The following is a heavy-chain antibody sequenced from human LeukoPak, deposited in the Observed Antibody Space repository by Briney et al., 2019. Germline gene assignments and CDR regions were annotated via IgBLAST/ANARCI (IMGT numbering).Heavy chain of an antibody. Sequence: PGGSLRLSCAASGFTFSAYEMNWVRQAPGKGLEWISYTTSSGHSIYYADSVRGRLTISRDNAKNSLYLQMNSLRAEDTAVYYCATSKTGFFFDYWGQGTLVTVSS. D-gene: IGHD1-1*01. J-gene: IGHJ4*02. CDR1: GFTFSAYE. CDR2: TTSSGHSI. V-gene: IGHV3-48*03. CDR3: ATSKTGFFFDY.